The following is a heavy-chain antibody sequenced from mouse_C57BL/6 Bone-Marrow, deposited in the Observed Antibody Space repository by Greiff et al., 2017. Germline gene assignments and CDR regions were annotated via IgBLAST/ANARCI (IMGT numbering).Heavy chain of an antibody. J-gene: IGHJ4*01. CDR1: GYTFTSYW. CDR3: ARSYYSNYYAMDY. V-gene: IGHV1-64*01. D-gene: IGHD2-5*01. CDR2: IHPNSGST. Sequence: VQLQQPGAELVKPGASVKLSCKASGYTFTSYWMHWVKQRPGQGLEWIGMIHPNSGSTNYNEKFKGKATLTVDKSSSTAYMQRSSLTSEDSAVYYCARSYYSNYYAMDYWGQGTSVTVSS.